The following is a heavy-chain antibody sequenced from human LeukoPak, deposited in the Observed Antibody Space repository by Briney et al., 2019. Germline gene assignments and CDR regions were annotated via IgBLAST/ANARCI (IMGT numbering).Heavy chain of an antibody. D-gene: IGHD6-19*01. CDR1: GGTFSSYA. CDR3: ARGPLIAVAAKDY. CDR2: IIPIFGTA. V-gene: IGHV1-69*13. J-gene: IGHJ4*02. Sequence: ASVKVSRKASGGTFSSYAISWVRQAPGQGLEWMGGIIPIFGTANYAQKFQGRVTISADESTSTAYMELSSLRSEDTAVYYCARGPLIAVAAKDYWGQGTLVTVSS.